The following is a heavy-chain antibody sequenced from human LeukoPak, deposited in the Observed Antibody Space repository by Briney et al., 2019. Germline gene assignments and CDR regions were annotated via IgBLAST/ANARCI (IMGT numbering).Heavy chain of an antibody. CDR2: MNPNSGNT. J-gene: IGHJ5*02. Sequence: ASVKVSCKASGYTFTSYDINWVRQATGQGLEWMGWMNPNSGNTGYAQKFRGRVTMTRNTSISTAYMELSSLRSEDTAVYYCARAEDIVVVPAFWFDPWGQGTLVTVSS. CDR3: ARAEDIVVVPAFWFDP. V-gene: IGHV1-8*01. D-gene: IGHD2-2*01. CDR1: GYTFTSYD.